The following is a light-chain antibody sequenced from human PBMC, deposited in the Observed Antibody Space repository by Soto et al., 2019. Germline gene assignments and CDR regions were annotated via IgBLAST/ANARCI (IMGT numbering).Light chain of an antibody. J-gene: IGLJ3*02. CDR1: SSDVATYNL. Sequence: QSALTQPASVSXSPGQSITISCTGTSSDVATYNLVSWYQQRPGTAPQLIIYEVTKRPSGVSTRFSGSQSGNTASLTISGLQADDEADYYCCSRVFGGGTKLTVL. V-gene: IGLV2-23*02. CDR3: CSRV. CDR2: EVT.